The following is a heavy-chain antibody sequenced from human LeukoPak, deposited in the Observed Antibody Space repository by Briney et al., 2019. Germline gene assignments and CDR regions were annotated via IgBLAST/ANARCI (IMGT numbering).Heavy chain of an antibody. V-gene: IGHV3-53*01. D-gene: IGHD5-18*01. CDR1: GFTVSSNY. Sequence: GGSLRLSCAASGFTVSSNYMSWVRQAPGKGLEWVSVIYSGGSTYYADSVKGRFTISRDNSTNTLYLQMDSLRAEDTAVYYCAREIIQLPGYFDYWGQGTLVTVSS. CDR3: AREIIQLPGYFDY. J-gene: IGHJ4*02. CDR2: IYSGGST.